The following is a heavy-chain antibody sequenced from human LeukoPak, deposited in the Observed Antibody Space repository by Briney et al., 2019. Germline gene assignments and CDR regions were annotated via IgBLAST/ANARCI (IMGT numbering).Heavy chain of an antibody. CDR2: ISASGGST. CDR3: AKVTAYYYDSSGYYYFDY. J-gene: IGHJ4*02. CDR1: GFTFSNYA. V-gene: IGHV3-23*01. D-gene: IGHD3-22*01. Sequence: PGGSLRLSCAASGFTFSNYAMTWVRQAPGKGLEWVSGISASGGSTYYADPMKGRFTTSRANSENTLFLQMNSLRAEDTAIYYCAKVTAYYYDSSGYYYFDYWGQGTLVTVSS.